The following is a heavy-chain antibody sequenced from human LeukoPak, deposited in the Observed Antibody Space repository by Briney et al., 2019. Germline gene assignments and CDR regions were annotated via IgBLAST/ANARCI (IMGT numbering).Heavy chain of an antibody. J-gene: IGHJ3*02. CDR3: ARRYFDSRVDAFDI. Sequence: SETLSLTCTVSGGSISSGDYYWSWLRQPPGTGLEWIGYIYYSGSTYYNPSLKSRVTISVDTSKNQFSLKLSSVTAADTAVYYCARRYFDSRVDAFDIWGQGTMVTVSS. CDR1: GGSISSGDYY. V-gene: IGHV4-30-4*01. CDR2: IYYSGST. D-gene: IGHD3-9*01.